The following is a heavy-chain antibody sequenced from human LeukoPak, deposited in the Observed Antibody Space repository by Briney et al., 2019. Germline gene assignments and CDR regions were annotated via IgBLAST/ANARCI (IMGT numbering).Heavy chain of an antibody. J-gene: IGHJ4*02. CDR2: INPNSGGT. CDR3: ARGDTALLSFEPALSFDY. Sequence: ASVKVSCKASGYTFTGYYMHWVRQAPGQGLEWMGWINPNSGGTNYAQKFQGRVTMTRDTSISTAYMELSRLRSDDTAVYYCARGDTALLSFEPALSFDYWGQGTLVTVSS. D-gene: IGHD5-18*01. V-gene: IGHV1-2*02. CDR1: GYTFTGYY.